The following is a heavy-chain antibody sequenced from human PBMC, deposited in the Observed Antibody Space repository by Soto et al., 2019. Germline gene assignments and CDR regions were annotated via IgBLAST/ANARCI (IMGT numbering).Heavy chain of an antibody. J-gene: IGHJ4*02. Sequence: GGSLRLSCAASGFTFNTYGIHWVRQAPGRGLEWVSATSGSGGSTYYADSVKGRFTISRDNSKNTLYLQMNSLRAEDTAVYYCATDPPGTGPYYFDYWGQGTLVTVSS. CDR3: ATDPPGTGPYYFDY. CDR1: GFTFNTYG. D-gene: IGHD1-1*01. CDR2: TSGSGGST. V-gene: IGHV3-23*01.